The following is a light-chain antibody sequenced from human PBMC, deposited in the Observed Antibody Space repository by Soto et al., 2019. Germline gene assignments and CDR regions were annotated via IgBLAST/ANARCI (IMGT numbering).Light chain of an antibody. CDR2: AAS. CDR3: MQALQTGA. CDR1: QDIGGR. Sequence: DIQMTQSPSSVSASVGDRITITCRTSQDIGGRLAWFQQKPGKAPQYLIQAASILQSGVPSRFSGSGSGTDFTLKISRVEAEDVGVYYCMQALQTGAFGQGTKVDIK. J-gene: IGKJ1*01. V-gene: IGKV1-12*01.